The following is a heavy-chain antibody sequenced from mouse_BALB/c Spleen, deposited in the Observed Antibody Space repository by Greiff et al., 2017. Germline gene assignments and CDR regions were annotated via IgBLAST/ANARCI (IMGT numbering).Heavy chain of an antibody. J-gene: IGHJ3*01. Sequence: EVKLQESGPGLVKPSQSLSLTCTVTGYSITSDYAWNWIRQFPGNKLEWMGYISYSGSTSYNPSLKSRISITRDTSKNQFFLQLNSVTTEDTATYYCAFGNYFAYWGQGTLVTVSA. V-gene: IGHV3-2*02. D-gene: IGHD2-1*01. CDR3: AFGNYFAY. CDR2: ISYSGST. CDR1: GYSITSDYA.